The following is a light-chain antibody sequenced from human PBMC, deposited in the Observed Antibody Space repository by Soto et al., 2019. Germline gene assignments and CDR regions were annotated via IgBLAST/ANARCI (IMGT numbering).Light chain of an antibody. V-gene: IGKV1-5*01. CDR2: DVS. CDR3: QQYNSYPYT. Sequence: DIPMTQSPSTLSASVGDRVTITCRASQSISSWLAWYQQEPGKAPKLLIYDVSSLECGVPSRFSGSGSGTDFTLTISSLQPDEFATYFCQQYNSYPYTFGQGTKLEIK. J-gene: IGKJ2*01. CDR1: QSISSW.